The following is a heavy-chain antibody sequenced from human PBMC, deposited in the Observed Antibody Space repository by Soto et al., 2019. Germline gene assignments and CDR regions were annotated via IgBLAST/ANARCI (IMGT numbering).Heavy chain of an antibody. CDR1: GDTFNFYS. D-gene: IGHD3-10*01. Sequence: QVQLVQSGAEVKSAGSSVKVSCKASGDTFNFYSINWVRQAPGLGLEWVGRVNPILSMSNYAQRFQGRVTXTXEXPTVKAYTELRSLRSEDTGIYYCASNSGSGCLAFDSWGQGARVTVSS. CDR3: ASNSGSGCLAFDS. J-gene: IGHJ4*02. CDR2: VNPILSMS. V-gene: IGHV1-69*02.